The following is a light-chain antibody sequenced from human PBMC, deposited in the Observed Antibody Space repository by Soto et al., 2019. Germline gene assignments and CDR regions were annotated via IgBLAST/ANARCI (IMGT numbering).Light chain of an antibody. CDR3: SSYASSSTVV. CDR1: SSDVGNYNR. V-gene: IGLV2-18*02. J-gene: IGLJ2*01. Sequence: QSALTQPPSVSGSPGKSVTISCTGTSSDVGNYNRVSWYQQPPGTAPKLLIYEVSSRPSGVPDRFSGSKSGNTASLTISGLQAEDEADYYCSSYASSSTVVFGGGTKLTVL. CDR2: EVS.